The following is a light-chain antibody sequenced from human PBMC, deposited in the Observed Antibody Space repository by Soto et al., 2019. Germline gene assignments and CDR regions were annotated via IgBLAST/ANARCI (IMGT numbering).Light chain of an antibody. CDR1: SSDVGGSDH. V-gene: IGLV2-14*01. Sequence: QSALTHPASVSWSPGQSITISCTGTSSDVGGSDHVSWYQQHPGKAPKLIIYEVTNWPSGVSHRFSGSKSGNTASLTISGLQAEDEADYYCSSYTTSTNLDVFGTGTKVTVL. CDR3: SSYTTSTNLDV. J-gene: IGLJ1*01. CDR2: EVT.